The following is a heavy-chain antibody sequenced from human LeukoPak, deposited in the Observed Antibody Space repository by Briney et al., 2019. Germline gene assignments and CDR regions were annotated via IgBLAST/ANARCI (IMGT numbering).Heavy chain of an antibody. CDR2: MNPNSGNT. J-gene: IGHJ5*02. V-gene: IGHV1-8*01. Sequence: GASVKVSCKASGYTFTSYDINWVRQATGQGLEWMGWMNPNSGNTGYAQKFQGRVTMTRNTSISTAYMELSSLRSEDTAVYDCERGAGRRYNWFDPWGQRTLVTVSS. CDR3: ERGAGRRYNWFDP. CDR1: GYTFTSYD.